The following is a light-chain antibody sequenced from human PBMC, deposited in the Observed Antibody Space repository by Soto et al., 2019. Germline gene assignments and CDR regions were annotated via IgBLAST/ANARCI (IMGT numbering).Light chain of an antibody. CDR2: GAS. V-gene: IGKV3-15*01. J-gene: IGKJ1*01. CDR1: QSVSSN. Sequence: EVVMTQSPATLSVSPGERATLSCRASQSVSSNLAWYQQKPGQAPRLLIYGASTRATGIPARFSGSGSGTEFTLTISSLQSEDFAVYYCQQYNNLPPCTSGQGT. CDR3: QQYNNLPPCT.